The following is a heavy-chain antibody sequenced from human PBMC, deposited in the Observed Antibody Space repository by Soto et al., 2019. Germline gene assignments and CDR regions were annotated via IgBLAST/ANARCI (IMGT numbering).Heavy chain of an antibody. CDR3: ARDQRARSDGYPDPDAFDI. CDR2: IIPIFGTA. D-gene: IGHD5-12*01. J-gene: IGHJ3*02. CDR1: GGTFSSYA. V-gene: IGHV1-69*13. Sequence: SVKVSCKASGGTFSSYAISWVRQAPGQGLEWMGGIIPIFGTANYAQKFQGRVTITADESTSTAYMELSSLRSEDTAVYYCARDQRARSDGYPDPDAFDIWGQGTMVTVS.